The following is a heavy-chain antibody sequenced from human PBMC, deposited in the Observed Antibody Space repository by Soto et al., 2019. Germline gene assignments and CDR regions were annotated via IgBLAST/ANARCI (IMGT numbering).Heavy chain of an antibody. V-gene: IGHV3-49*03. CDR3: IFFPPNNRGAPLDY. CDR2: ITSKAYGGTT. Sequence: GGSLRLSCTASGFTFGDYAMIWFRQAPGKGLEWVGFITSKAYGGTTEYAATVKGRFTISRDDSKSIAYLQMNSLKTDDTAVYYCIFFPPNNRGAPLDYWGPGTLVTVFS. CDR1: GFTFGDYA. J-gene: IGHJ4*02. D-gene: IGHD1-26*01.